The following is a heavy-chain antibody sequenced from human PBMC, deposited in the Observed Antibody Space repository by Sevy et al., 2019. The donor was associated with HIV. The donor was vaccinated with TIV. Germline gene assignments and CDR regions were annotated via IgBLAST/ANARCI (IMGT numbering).Heavy chain of an antibody. CDR1: GLTFSTYA. Sequence: GGSLRLSCAASGLTFSTYAMHWVRQAPGKGLEWVAVISYDGSSRYYADSVKGRFTISRDNSKNTLYLQMNSLRAEDTAAYYCAKDAGYDISWYPGYWGQGTLVTVSS. CDR3: AKDAGYDISWYPGY. CDR2: ISYDGSSR. V-gene: IGHV3-30*18. D-gene: IGHD6-19*01. J-gene: IGHJ4*02.